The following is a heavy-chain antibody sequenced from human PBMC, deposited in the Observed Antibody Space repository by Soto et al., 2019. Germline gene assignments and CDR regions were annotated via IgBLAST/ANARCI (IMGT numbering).Heavy chain of an antibody. D-gene: IGHD3-10*01. CDR2: IIPFLGVT. CDR1: GGTYSPYT. V-gene: IGHV1-69*08. CDR3: ARDWECSFSTWSFGGF. J-gene: IGHJ4*02. Sequence: QVQLVQSGAEVKKPGSSVKVSCKSSGGTYSPYTINWVRQAPGQGLEWMGRIIPFLGVTNYGLKFQARVTITADKATNTAYMELRGLRFEDTAVYYCARDWECSFSTWSFGGFWGRGTLVTVSS.